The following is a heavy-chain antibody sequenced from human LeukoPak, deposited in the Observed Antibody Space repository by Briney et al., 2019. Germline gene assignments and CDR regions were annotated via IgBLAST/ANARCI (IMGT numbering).Heavy chain of an antibody. V-gene: IGHV3-30*18. CDR3: AKSVRFGNMGVDY. Sequence: PGRSLRLSCAASGITFRSYGMHWVRQAPGKGLEWVAVISYDGSNKYYADSVKGRFTISRDNSKNTLYLQMNSLRAEDTAVYYCAKSVRFGNMGVDYWGQGTLVTVSS. J-gene: IGHJ4*02. CDR1: GITFRSYG. CDR2: ISYDGSNK. D-gene: IGHD3-10*01.